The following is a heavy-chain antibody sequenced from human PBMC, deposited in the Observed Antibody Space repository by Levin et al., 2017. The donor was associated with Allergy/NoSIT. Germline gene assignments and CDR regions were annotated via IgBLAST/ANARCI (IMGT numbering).Heavy chain of an antibody. D-gene: IGHD2-2*01. J-gene: IGHJ6*02. CDR1: GGSVSRGTY. V-gene: IGHV4-61*01. Sequence: SQTLSLTCTVSGGSVSRGTYWSWIRQTPGKGLEWIGHISDSGTTKYNPSLKSRVIISIDTSKNQFSLKLSSVTAADTAVYYCARDKVIPAANGYYDYGMDVWGQGTTVTVSS. CDR2: ISDSGTT. CDR3: ARDKVIPAANGYYDYGMDV.